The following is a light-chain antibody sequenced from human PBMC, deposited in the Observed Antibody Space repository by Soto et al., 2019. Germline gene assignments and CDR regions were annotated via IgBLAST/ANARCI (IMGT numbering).Light chain of an antibody. CDR3: QQYYSYPRT. V-gene: IGKV1-8*01. CDR2: AAS. CDR1: QGISSY. Sequence: AIRMTQSPSSFSASTGDRVTITCRASQGISSYLAWCQRKPGKAPKLLIYAASTLQSGVPSRFSGSGSGTDFTLTISCLQSEDFATYYCQQYYSYPRTFGQGTKVDIK. J-gene: IGKJ1*01.